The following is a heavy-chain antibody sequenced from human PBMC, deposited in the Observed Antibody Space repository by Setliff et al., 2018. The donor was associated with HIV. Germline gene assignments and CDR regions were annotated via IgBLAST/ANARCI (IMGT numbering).Heavy chain of an antibody. Sequence: SVKVSCKASGGTFSSYAISWVRQAPGQGLEWMGGIIPIFGSTTFAQKFQGRVSITADESTDTAVLELSSLRSEDTAIYYCARDDHYYDMGSILSDWYFDVWGRGIQVTVSS. CDR3: ARDDHYYDMGSILSDWYFDV. D-gene: IGHD3-22*01. CDR2: IIPIFGST. J-gene: IGHJ2*01. CDR1: GGTFSSYA. V-gene: IGHV1-69*13.